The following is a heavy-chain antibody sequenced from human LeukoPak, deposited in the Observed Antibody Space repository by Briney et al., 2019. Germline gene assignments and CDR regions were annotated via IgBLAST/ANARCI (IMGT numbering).Heavy chain of an antibody. Sequence: GGSLRLSCAASGFTFSSYWMHWVRQAPGEGLVWVSRINSDGSSTSYADSVKGRFTISRDNAKNSLYLQMNSLRAEDTAVYYCATSLSGWGTYRYMNVWGKGTTVTISS. CDR1: GFTFSSYW. CDR2: INSDGSST. J-gene: IGHJ6*03. CDR3: ATSLSGWGTYRYMNV. D-gene: IGHD6-19*01. V-gene: IGHV3-74*01.